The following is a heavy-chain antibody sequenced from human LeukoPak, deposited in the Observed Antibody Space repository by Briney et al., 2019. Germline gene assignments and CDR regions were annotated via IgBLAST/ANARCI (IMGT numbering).Heavy chain of an antibody. CDR3: ARAWDDFWSGYSGMAAY. D-gene: IGHD3-3*01. J-gene: IGHJ4*02. CDR1: GGTFTSYY. Sequence: ASVKVSCKASGGTFTSYYMHWVRQAPGQGLEWMGIINPSGGSTSYAQKFQGRVTMTRDTSTSTVYMELSSLRPEDTAVYYCARAWDDFWSGYSGMAAYWGQGTLVTVSS. CDR2: INPSGGST. V-gene: IGHV1-46*01.